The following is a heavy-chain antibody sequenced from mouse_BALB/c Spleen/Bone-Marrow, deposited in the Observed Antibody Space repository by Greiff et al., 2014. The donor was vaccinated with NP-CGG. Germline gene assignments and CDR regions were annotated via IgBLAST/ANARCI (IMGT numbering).Heavy chain of an antibody. J-gene: IGHJ4*01. CDR1: GFNIKDTY. V-gene: IGHV14-3*02. CDR2: IDPANGNT. CDR3: AIYYGNYYAMDY. Sequence: EVQLVESGAELVKPGASVKLSCTASGFNIKDTYMHWVKQRPEQGLEWIGRIDPANGNTKYDPKFQGKATITADTSSNTAYLQLSSLTSEDTAVYYCAIYYGNYYAMDYWCQGTSVTVSS. D-gene: IGHD2-1*01.